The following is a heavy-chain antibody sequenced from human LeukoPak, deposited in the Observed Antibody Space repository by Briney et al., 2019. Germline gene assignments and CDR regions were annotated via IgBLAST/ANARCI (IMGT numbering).Heavy chain of an antibody. V-gene: IGHV1-2*02. CDR1: GYTFTGYY. D-gene: IGHD2-2*01. CDR2: INPNSGGT. Sequence: ASVKVSCKASGYTFTGYYMHWVRQAPGQGLEWMGWINPNSGGTNYAQKFQGRVTMTRDTSISTAYMELSRLRSDDTAVYYCARGLTWDIVVVPAAGEDWFDPWGQGTPVTVSS. CDR3: ARGLTWDIVVVPAAGEDWFDP. J-gene: IGHJ5*02.